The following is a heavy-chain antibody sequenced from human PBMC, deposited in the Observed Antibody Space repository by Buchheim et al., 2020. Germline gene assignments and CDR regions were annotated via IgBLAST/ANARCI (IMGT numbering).Heavy chain of an antibody. Sequence: QVQLQESGPGLVKPSETLSLTCTVSGGSVSSGSYYWSWIRQPPGKGLEWIGYIYYSGSTNYNPSLKSRVTISVDTSKNQFSLELSSVTAADTAVYYCARGYCSGGSCYAGPYNWFDPWGQGTL. CDR1: GGSVSSGSYY. D-gene: IGHD2-15*01. CDR3: ARGYCSGGSCYAGPYNWFDP. V-gene: IGHV4-61*01. J-gene: IGHJ5*02. CDR2: IYYSGST.